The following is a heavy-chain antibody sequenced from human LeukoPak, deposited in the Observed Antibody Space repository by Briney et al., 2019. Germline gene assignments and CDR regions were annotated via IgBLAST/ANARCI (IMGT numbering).Heavy chain of an antibody. CDR2: IYYSGNT. J-gene: IGHJ5*02. Sequence: PWETLSLTCTVSGGSISSYYWSWIRQPPGKGLEWIGYIYYSGNTNYNPTLRSRVTISVDTSKNQFSLKLTSVTAADTAVYYCARTLSVCSGGSCSVWFDHWGQGTLVTASS. CDR3: ARTLSVCSGGSCSVWFDH. D-gene: IGHD2-15*01. V-gene: IGHV4-59*01. CDR1: GGSISSYY.